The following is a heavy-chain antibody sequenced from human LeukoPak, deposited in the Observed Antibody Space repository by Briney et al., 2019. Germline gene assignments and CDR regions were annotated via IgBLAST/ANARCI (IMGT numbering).Heavy chain of an antibody. Sequence: GASLRLSCAASGFTFSSYAMSWVRQAPGKGLEWVSAISGSGGSTYYADSVKGRFTISRDNSKNTLYLQMNSLRAEDTAVYYCAKLPRGYSYGPQYRGQGTLVTVSS. D-gene: IGHD5-18*01. CDR2: ISGSGGST. CDR3: AKLPRGYSYGPQY. V-gene: IGHV3-23*01. CDR1: GFTFSSYA. J-gene: IGHJ4*02.